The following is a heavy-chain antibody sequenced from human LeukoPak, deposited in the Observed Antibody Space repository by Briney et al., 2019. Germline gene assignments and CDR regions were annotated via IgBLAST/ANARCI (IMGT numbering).Heavy chain of an antibody. Sequence: GGSLRLSCAASGFSFSRDWMSWVRQAPGKGLEWVAKINQDENVKYYVDSVKGRFTISRDNGKNSLFLQMNSLRDEDTAMYYCARDPDEIEGAHFHFWGQGILVTVSS. D-gene: IGHD1-26*01. CDR1: GFSFSRDW. CDR2: INQDENVK. J-gene: IGHJ4*02. CDR3: ARDPDEIEGAHFHF. V-gene: IGHV3-7*03.